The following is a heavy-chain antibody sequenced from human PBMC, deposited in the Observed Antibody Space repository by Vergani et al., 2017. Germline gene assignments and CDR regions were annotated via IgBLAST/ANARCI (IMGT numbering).Heavy chain of an antibody. CDR1: GFTFSNAW. J-gene: IGHJ6*03. V-gene: IGHV3-15*07. D-gene: IGHD2-2*02. CDR2: IKSKTDGGTT. Sequence: EVQLVESGGGLVKPGGSLRLSCAASGFTFSNAWMNWVRQAPGKGLEWVGRIKSKTDGGTTDYAAPVKGRFTISRDDSKNKLYLQMNSLKTEDTAVYYCTTGCSXTSCYTGDSYYYYYMDVWGKGTTVTVSS. CDR3: TTGCSXTSCYTGDSYYYYYMDV.